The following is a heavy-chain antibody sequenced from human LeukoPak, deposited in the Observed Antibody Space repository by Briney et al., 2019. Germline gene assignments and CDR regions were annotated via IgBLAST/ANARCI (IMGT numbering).Heavy chain of an antibody. CDR3: APRGDIEHSYVYGKWFDP. V-gene: IGHV4-34*01. D-gene: IGHD5-18*01. J-gene: IGHJ5*02. CDR2: INHSGSS. Sequence: SETLSLTCAVYGGSFIAYYWTWIRQPPGKGLEWIGEINHSGSSNYNSSLRSRVTISVDTSYKQFSLRLSSVTAADTAVYYCAPRGDIEHSYVYGKWFDPWGQGTRVTVSS. CDR1: GGSFIAYY.